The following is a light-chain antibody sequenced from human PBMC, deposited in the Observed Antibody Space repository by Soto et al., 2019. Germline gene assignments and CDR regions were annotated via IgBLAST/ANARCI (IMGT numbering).Light chain of an antibody. Sequence: VLTQPASVSGSPGQSITISCTGTSSDVGGYNYVSWYQQHPGRAPKLMIFEVTNRPSGVSDRFSGSKSGNTASLTISGLQAEDEADYYCSSYTTNSTPYVFGTGTKVTVL. CDR1: SSDVGGYNY. V-gene: IGLV2-14*01. CDR3: SSYTTNSTPYV. J-gene: IGLJ1*01. CDR2: EVT.